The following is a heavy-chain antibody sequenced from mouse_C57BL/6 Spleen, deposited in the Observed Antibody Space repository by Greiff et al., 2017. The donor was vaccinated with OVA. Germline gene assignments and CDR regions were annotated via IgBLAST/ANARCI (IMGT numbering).Heavy chain of an antibody. Sequence: QVQLQQSGAELVRPGASVTLSCKASGYTFTDYEMHWVKQTPVHGLEWIGAIDPDTGGTAYNQKFKGKVILTADKSSSTAYMELRSLTSEDSAVYYCTRSPFITTVVGGDYWGQGTTLTVSS. V-gene: IGHV1-15*01. CDR1: GYTFTDYE. CDR2: IDPDTGGT. J-gene: IGHJ2*01. D-gene: IGHD1-1*01. CDR3: TRSPFITTVVGGDY.